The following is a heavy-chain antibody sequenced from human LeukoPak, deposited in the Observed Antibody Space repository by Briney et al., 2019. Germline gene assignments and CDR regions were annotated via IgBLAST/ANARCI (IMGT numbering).Heavy chain of an antibody. V-gene: IGHV3-30-3*01. CDR3: ARGPEYSSSSDWFDP. D-gene: IGHD6-6*01. CDR2: ISYDGSNK. J-gene: IGHJ5*02. Sequence: PGGSLRLSCAASGFTFSSYAMHWVRQAPGKGLEWVAVISYDGSNKYCADSVKGRFTISRDNFKNTLYLQMNSLRAEDTAVYYCARGPEYSSSSDWFDPWGQGTLVTVSS. CDR1: GFTFSSYA.